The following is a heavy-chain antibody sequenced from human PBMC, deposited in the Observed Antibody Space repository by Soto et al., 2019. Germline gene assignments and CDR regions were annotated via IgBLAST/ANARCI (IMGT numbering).Heavy chain of an antibody. CDR2: INTYNGNT. V-gene: IGHV1-18*01. CDR3: AREPAAGDWFDP. Sequence: QVQLVQSGAEVKKPGASVKVSCKASGYSFTSYGITWVRQAPGQGLEWMGWINTYNGNTNYAQKLQGRVTMTTDTSTTTAYVERRSLRSDDTAVYYWAREPAAGDWFDPWGQGTLVTVSS. CDR1: GYSFTSYG. D-gene: IGHD6-13*01. J-gene: IGHJ5*02.